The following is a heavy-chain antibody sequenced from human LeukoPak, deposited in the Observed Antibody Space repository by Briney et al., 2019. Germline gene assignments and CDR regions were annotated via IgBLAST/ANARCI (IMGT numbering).Heavy chain of an antibody. J-gene: IGHJ4*02. CDR3: AMRLGYGDYVGY. D-gene: IGHD4-17*01. Sequence: GGSLRLSCAASGFTVSSNYMSWVRQAPGKGLEWVSVIYSGGSTYYADSVKGRFTISRDNSRNTLYLQMNSLRAEDTAVYYCAMRLGYGDYVGYWGQGTLVTVSS. CDR1: GFTVSSNY. CDR2: IYSGGST. V-gene: IGHV3-66*01.